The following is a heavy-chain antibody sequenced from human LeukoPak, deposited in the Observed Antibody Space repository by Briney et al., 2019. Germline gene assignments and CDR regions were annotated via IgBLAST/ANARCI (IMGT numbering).Heavy chain of an antibody. V-gene: IGHV4-39*01. Sequence: SETLSLTCTVSGGSISSNTYHWGRLRQPPGKGVEWIASVHYSGTAYYRPTLKSRLTISADTSKNQFSLKLMSVTAADTAVYYCARGEWDLLFDYWGQGTLVTVSS. D-gene: IGHD1-26*01. CDR3: ARGEWDLLFDY. CDR1: GGSISSNTYH. CDR2: VHYSGTA. J-gene: IGHJ4*02.